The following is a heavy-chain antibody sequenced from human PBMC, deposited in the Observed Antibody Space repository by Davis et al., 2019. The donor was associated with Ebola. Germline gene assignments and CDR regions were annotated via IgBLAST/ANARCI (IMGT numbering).Heavy chain of an antibody. CDR1: GYSFTTYW. Sequence: GESLKISCKGSGYSFTTYWIAWVRQTPAKGLEWMGIIYPGDSDTRYSPSFEGQVTISVDRSISTAYLQWSSLKASDTAMYYCARGTSLARNFDNWGQGTLVTVSS. V-gene: IGHV5-51*01. D-gene: IGHD3-3*02. CDR2: IYPGDSDT. CDR3: ARGTSLARNFDN. J-gene: IGHJ4*02.